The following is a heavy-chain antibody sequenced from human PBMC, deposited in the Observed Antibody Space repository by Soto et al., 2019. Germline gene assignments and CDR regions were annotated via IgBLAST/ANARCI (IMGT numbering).Heavy chain of an antibody. CDR1: GYSFTSYW. Sequence: PRESLKISCKGSGYSFTSYWIGWVRQMPGKGLEWMGIIYPGDSDTRYSPSFQGQVTISADKSISTAYLQWSSLKASDTAMYYCARRAEAAGGYDFWSGYDNYYMDVWGKGTTVTVSS. D-gene: IGHD3-3*01. V-gene: IGHV5-51*01. J-gene: IGHJ6*03. CDR3: ARRAEAAGGYDFWSGYDNYYMDV. CDR2: IYPGDSDT.